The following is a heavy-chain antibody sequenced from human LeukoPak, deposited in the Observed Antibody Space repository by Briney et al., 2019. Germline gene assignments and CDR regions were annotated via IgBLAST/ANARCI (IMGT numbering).Heavy chain of an antibody. V-gene: IGHV4-4*09. J-gene: IGHJ6*03. D-gene: IGHD6-13*01. CDR2: IYTSGST. CDR1: GGSISSYY. Sequence: SETLSLTCTVSGGSISSYYWSWIRQPPGKGLEWIGYIYTSGSTNYNPSLKSRVTISVDTSKNQFSLKLSSATAADTAVYYCASSIAATGINYYYMGVWGKGTTVTVSS. CDR3: ASSIAATGINYYYMGV.